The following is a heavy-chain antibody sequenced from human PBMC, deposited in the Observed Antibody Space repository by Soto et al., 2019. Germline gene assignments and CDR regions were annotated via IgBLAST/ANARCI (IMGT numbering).Heavy chain of an antibody. CDR2: IVVGSGNT. CDR1: GFTFTSSA. V-gene: IGHV1-58*01. Sequence: SVKVSCKASGFTFTSSAVQWVRQARGQRLEWIGWIVVGSGNTNYAQKFQERVTITRDMSTSAAYMELSSLRSEDTAVYYCAAGVFRDCSSTSCPPGDYYGMDVWGQGTTVTVSS. J-gene: IGHJ6*02. CDR3: AAGVFRDCSSTSCPPGDYYGMDV. D-gene: IGHD2-2*01.